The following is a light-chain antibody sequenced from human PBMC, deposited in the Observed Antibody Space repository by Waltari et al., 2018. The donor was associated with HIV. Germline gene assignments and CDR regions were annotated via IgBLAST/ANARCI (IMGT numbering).Light chain of an antibody. J-gene: IGLJ2*01. V-gene: IGLV1-44*01. CDR1: YSTLGSNT. CDR3: AAWDDSLHGEL. Sequence: QSVLTQTPSLSGTPGQRVTIPCSGGYSTLGSNTLNWYQQFPGTAPRLLIYSNNQRPSGVPDRFSGSKSGTSASLVISELQSQDEADYHCAAWDDSLHGELFGGGTKLTVL. CDR2: SNN.